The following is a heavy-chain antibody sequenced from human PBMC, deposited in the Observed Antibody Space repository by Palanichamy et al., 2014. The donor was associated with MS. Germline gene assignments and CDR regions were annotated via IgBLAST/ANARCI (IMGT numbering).Heavy chain of an antibody. J-gene: IGHJ5*02. CDR2: IYYTGST. V-gene: IGHV4-39*01. CDR3: ATFDCTSGTCFLDP. D-gene: IGHD2-8*01. CDR1: GGSISSSGHH. Sequence: QLQLQESGPGLVKPSETLSLTCTVSGGSISSSGHHWAWIRQPPGKGLEWIGHIYYTGSTHYNPPLKSRVTISVDTSKNQFSLKLSSLTAADTALYYCATFDCTSGTCFLDPRGQGTLVTVSS.